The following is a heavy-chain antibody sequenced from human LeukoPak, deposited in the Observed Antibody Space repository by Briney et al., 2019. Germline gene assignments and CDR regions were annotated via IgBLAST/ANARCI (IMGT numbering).Heavy chain of an antibody. Sequence: PGWSLRLSCAASGFTFSSYAMSWVRQAPGKGLEGVSAISGSGGSTYYADSVKGRFTISRDNSKNTLYLQTNSLRAEDTAVYYCAKDRIVVVPAAIPKTKSPYDYWGQGTLVTVSA. CDR3: AKDRIVVVPAAIPKTKSPYDY. CDR2: ISGSGGST. J-gene: IGHJ4*02. D-gene: IGHD2-2*02. V-gene: IGHV3-23*01. CDR1: GFTFSSYA.